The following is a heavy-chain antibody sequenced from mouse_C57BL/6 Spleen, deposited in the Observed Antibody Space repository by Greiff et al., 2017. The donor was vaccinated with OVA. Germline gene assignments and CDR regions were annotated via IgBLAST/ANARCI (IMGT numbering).Heavy chain of an antibody. CDR2: IDPSDSYT. V-gene: IGHV1-69*01. D-gene: IGHD4-1*01. J-gene: IGHJ2*01. CDR1: GYTFTSYW. CDR3: ARGLANWDLYYFDY. Sequence: QVQLQQPGAELVMPGASVKLSCKASGYTFTSYWMHWVKQRPGQGLEWIGEIDPSDSYTNYNQKFKGKSTLTVDKSSSTAYMQLSSLTSEDSAVYYCARGLANWDLYYFDYWGQGTTLTVSS.